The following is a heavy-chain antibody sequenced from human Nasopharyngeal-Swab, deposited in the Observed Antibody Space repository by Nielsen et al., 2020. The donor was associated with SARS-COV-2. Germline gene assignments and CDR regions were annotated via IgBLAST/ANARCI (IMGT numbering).Heavy chain of an antibody. J-gene: IGHJ4*02. CDR2: IIPIFGTA. V-gene: IGHV1-69*01. Sequence: WVRQAPGQGLEWMGGIIPIFGTANYAQKFQGRVTITADESTSTAYMELSSLRSEDTAVYYCARDGGYGDYVGFDYWGQGTLDTVSS. CDR3: ARDGGYGDYVGFDY. D-gene: IGHD4-17*01.